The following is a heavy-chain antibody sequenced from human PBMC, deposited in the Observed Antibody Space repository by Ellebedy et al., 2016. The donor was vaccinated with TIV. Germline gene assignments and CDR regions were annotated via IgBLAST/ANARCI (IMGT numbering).Heavy chain of an antibody. CDR1: GDSVPSNAVA. CDR3: VRGSRGAFDI. Sequence: SQTLSLTCAISGDSVPSNAVAWHWIRQSPSRGLEWLGRTYYRSKWYNEYAVSVKSRITINPDTSKNQFPLQLNSLTPEDQALYYCVRGSRGAFDIWGQGTMVTVSS. V-gene: IGHV6-1*01. CDR2: TYYRSKWYN. J-gene: IGHJ3*02.